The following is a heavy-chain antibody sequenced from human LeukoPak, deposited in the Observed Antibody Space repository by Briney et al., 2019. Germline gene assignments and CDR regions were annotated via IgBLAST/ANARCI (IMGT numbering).Heavy chain of an antibody. V-gene: IGHV1-69*05. Sequence: GASVKVSCKASGGTFSSYAISWVRQAPGQGLEWMGGIIPICGTANYAQKFQGRVTITTDESTSTAYMELSSLRSEDTAVYYCARIGGSSWYNDYWGQGTLVTVSS. J-gene: IGHJ4*02. CDR3: ARIGGSSWYNDY. CDR1: GGTFSSYA. D-gene: IGHD6-13*01. CDR2: IIPICGTA.